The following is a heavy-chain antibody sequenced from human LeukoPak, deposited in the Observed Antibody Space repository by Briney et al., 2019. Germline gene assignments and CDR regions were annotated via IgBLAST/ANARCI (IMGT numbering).Heavy chain of an antibody. CDR3: ARDSAPYYDNLTGYYLPFDY. D-gene: IGHD3-9*01. V-gene: IGHV3-21*01. CDR2: ISSSSSYI. J-gene: IGHJ4*02. Sequence: GGSLRLSCAASGFTFSSYSMNWVRQAPGKGLEWVSSISSSSSYIYYADSVKGRFTISRDNTKNSLYLQMNSLRAEDTAVYYCARDSAPYYDNLTGYYLPFDYWGQGTLVTVSS. CDR1: GFTFSSYS.